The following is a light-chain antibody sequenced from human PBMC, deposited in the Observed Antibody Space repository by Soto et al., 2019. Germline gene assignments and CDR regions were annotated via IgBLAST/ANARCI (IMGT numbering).Light chain of an antibody. Sequence: QSALTQPPSASGYPGQSVTISCTGTSSDVGGYNYVSWYQQHPGKAPKLMIYEVTKRPSGVPDRFSGSKSDNTASLTVSGLQAEDEADYDCSSYGGGNKLLVGGGTKLTVL. V-gene: IGLV2-8*01. CDR1: SSDVGGYNY. CDR2: EVT. CDR3: SSYGGGNKLL. J-gene: IGLJ2*01.